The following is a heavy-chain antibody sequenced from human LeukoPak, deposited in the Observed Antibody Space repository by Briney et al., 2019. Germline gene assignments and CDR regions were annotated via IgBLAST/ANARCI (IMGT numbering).Heavy chain of an antibody. Sequence: GGSLRLSCAASGFTVSSNYMSWVRQAPGKGLEWVSVIYSGGSTYYADSVKGRFTVSRDNAKNSLYLQMNSLRAEDTAMYYCARIGYSSSSTDYWGQGTLVTVSS. D-gene: IGHD6-13*01. CDR1: GFTVSSNY. CDR3: ARIGYSSSSTDY. J-gene: IGHJ4*02. V-gene: IGHV3-53*01. CDR2: IYSGGST.